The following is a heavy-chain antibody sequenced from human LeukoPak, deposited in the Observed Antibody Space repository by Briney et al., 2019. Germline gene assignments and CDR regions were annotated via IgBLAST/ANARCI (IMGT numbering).Heavy chain of an antibody. V-gene: IGHV1-18*01. Sequence: ASVKVSCKASGYTFTNYGITWMRQAPGQGLEWMGLINTYNGNTNYAQKLQGRCTITKDTSTSTASMELRSLRSAATAVFYCARDLVDGVGAPGAYWGQGALVTVSS. CDR2: INTYNGNT. J-gene: IGHJ4*02. D-gene: IGHD1-26*01. CDR3: ARDLVDGVGAPGAY. CDR1: GYTFTNYG.